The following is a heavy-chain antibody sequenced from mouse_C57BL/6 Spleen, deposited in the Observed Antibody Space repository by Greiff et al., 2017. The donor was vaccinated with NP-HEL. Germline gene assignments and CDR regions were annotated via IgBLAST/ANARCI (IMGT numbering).Heavy chain of an antibody. CDR1: GYSITSGYY. CDR2: ISYDGSN. CDR3: ARYYYRHYFDY. D-gene: IGHD1-1*01. J-gene: IGHJ2*01. V-gene: IGHV3-6*01. Sequence: EVQLQESGPGLVKPSQSLSLTCSVTGYSITSGYYWNWIRQFPGTKLEWMGYISYDGSNNYNPSLKNRISITRDTSKNQFFLKLNSLTTEDTATYYGARYYYRHYFDYWGQGTTLTVSS.